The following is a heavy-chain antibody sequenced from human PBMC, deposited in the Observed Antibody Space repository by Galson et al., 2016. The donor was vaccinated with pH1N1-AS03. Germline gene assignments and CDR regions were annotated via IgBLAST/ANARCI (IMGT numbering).Heavy chain of an antibody. Sequence: SVKVSCKASGGIFRNFAISWVRQAPGQGLEWMGGIIAIFGTTNYAQKFQAWVTMTGDTSISTAYLELYGLKSDDTAVYYCARDPRGPCSSATCATTYYFGMDVWGQGTTVIVSS. D-gene: IGHD2/OR15-2a*01. CDR3: ARDPRGPCSSATCATTYYFGMDV. J-gene: IGHJ6*02. CDR1: GGIFRNFA. CDR2: IIAIFGTT. V-gene: IGHV1-69*06.